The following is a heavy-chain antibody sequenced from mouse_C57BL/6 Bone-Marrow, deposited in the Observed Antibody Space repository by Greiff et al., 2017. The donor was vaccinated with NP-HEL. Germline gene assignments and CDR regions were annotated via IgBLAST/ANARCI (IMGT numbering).Heavy chain of an antibody. CDR2: SRNKANDYTT. CDR3: ARDADWAWFAY. D-gene: IGHD4-1*01. CDR1: GFTFSDFY. V-gene: IGHV7-1*01. Sequence: DVKLVESGGGLVQSGRSLRLSCATSGFTFSDFYMEWVRQAPGKGLEWIAASRNKANDYTTAYSASVKGRFIVSRDTSQSILYLQMNALRAEDTAIYYCARDADWAWFAYWGQGTLVTVSA. J-gene: IGHJ3*01.